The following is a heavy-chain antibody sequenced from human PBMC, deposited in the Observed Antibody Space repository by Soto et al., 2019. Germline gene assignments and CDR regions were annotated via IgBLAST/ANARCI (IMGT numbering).Heavy chain of an antibody. Sequence: GGSLRLSCVASGFTFSDYEMNWVRQAPGKGLEWVAHITSGGNTMYADSVEGRFTISRDDADNSLYLQMNNLRGEDTALYHCTKEKSVMYSGYDAFDVWGRGTMVTVSS. CDR1: GFTFSDYE. CDR3: TKEKSVMYSGYDAFDV. J-gene: IGHJ3*01. D-gene: IGHD5-12*01. V-gene: IGHV3-48*03. CDR2: ITSGGNT.